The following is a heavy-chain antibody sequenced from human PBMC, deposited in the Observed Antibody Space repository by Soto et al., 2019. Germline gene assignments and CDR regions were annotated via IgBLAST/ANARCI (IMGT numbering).Heavy chain of an antibody. Sequence: GGSVKVSFNASGYPFTTYYIPWVRPAPGQGLEWTGLINTPRGSTNYAQKSQGRGSMTRDTSTTTVYMELRSLISEDTAVYYCARMFKLGGNSHGCVDVWGQGTTVTVSS. CDR3: ARMFKLGGNSHGCVDV. D-gene: IGHD3-10*01. CDR1: GYPFTTYY. J-gene: IGHJ6*02. V-gene: IGHV1-46*01. CDR2: INTPRGST.